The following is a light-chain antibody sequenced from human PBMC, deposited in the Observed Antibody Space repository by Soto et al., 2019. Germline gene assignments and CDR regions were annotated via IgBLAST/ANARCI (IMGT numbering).Light chain of an antibody. V-gene: IGLV2-8*01. CDR1: SSDVGGSNY. J-gene: IGLJ2*01. Sequence: QSALTQPPSASGSPGQSVTLSCTGTSSDVGGSNYVSWYQQHPGKAPKLVTYEVSNRPSGVPDRFSGSQSGDTASLTVSGLQAEDEADYYCSSYAGTNNLVFGGGTQLTVL. CDR2: EVS. CDR3: SSYAGTNNLV.